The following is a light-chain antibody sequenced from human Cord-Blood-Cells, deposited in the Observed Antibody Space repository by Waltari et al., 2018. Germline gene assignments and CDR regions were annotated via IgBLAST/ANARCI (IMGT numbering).Light chain of an antibody. J-gene: IGLJ3*02. CDR2: EGS. V-gene: IGLV2-23*01. CDR3: CSYAGSSTWV. Sequence: QSALTQPASVSGSPGPPITIPCTGTSSDVGCYHLFSWYQQHPGKAPKLMIYEGSKRPSGVSNRFSGSKSGNTASLTISGLQAEDEADYYCCSYAGSSTWVFGGGTKLTVL. CDR1: SSDVGCYHL.